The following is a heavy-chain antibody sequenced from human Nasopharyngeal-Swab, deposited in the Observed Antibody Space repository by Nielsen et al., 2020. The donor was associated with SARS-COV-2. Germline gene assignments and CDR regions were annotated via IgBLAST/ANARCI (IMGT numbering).Heavy chain of an antibody. J-gene: IGHJ4*02. CDR3: ARHGRPYSSSWYSNSGQSIDY. Sequence: SETLSLTSTVYTVSISSYYWSWIRQLPGKGLEWIGYIYYSGSTNYNPSLKSRVTISVDTSKNQFSLKLSSVTAADMAVYYCARHGRPYSSSWYSNSGQSIDYWGQGTLVTVSS. D-gene: IGHD6-13*01. CDR1: TVSISSYY. V-gene: IGHV4-59*08. CDR2: IYYSGST.